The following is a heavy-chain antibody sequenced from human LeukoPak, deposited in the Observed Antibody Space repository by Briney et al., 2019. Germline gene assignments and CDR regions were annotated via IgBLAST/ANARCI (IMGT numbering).Heavy chain of an antibody. Sequence: SETLSLTCAVYGGSFSDYYWGWIRQSPEKGLEWIGEINHSGSTVYNPSLKSRVTISVDTSKSQLSLKLNSVTAADTATYYCAPNWDNWFDPWGQGTLVTVSS. CDR2: INHSGST. CDR1: GGSFSDYY. J-gene: IGHJ5*02. D-gene: IGHD3-16*01. V-gene: IGHV4-34*01. CDR3: APNWDNWFDP.